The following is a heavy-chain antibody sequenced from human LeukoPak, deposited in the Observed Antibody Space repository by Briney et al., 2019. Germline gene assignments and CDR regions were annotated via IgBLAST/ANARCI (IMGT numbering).Heavy chain of an antibody. J-gene: IGHJ4*02. CDR2: INSDTGGA. Sequence: ASVKVSCKASGYTFTDYYIDWVRQAPGQGLEWMGWINSDTGGANYAQKFQDRVNMTRDTSTSTAYMELSSLRSDDTAFYYCERDTITVTTPYFDYWGQGTLVTVPS. CDR3: ERDTITVTTPYFDY. D-gene: IGHD4-17*01. CDR1: GYTFTDYY. V-gene: IGHV1-2*02.